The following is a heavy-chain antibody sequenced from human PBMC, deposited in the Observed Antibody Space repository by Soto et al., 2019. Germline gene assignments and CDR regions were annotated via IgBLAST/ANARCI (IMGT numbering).Heavy chain of an antibody. J-gene: IGHJ6*02. D-gene: IGHD3-3*01. CDR1: GGSISSYY. Sequence: PSETLSLTCTVSGGSISSYYWSWIRQPPGKGLEWIGYIYYSGSTNYNPSLKSRVTISVDTSKNQFSLKLSSATAADTAVYYCARVSNYDFWSVPNYGMDVWGQGTTVTVSS. V-gene: IGHV4-59*01. CDR3: ARVSNYDFWSVPNYGMDV. CDR2: IYYSGST.